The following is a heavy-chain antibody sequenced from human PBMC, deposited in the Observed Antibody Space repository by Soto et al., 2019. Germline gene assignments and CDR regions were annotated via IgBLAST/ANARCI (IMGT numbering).Heavy chain of an antibody. V-gene: IGHV1-8*02. CDR1: GYTFTSYA. CDR3: ARVPIRYSRAFDI. CDR2: MNPDSGNT. J-gene: IGHJ3*02. D-gene: IGHD3-9*01. Sequence: GASVKVSCKASGYTFTSYAMHWVRQAPGQRLEWMGWMNPDSGNTGYAQKFQGRVTMTRNTSISTAYMELSSLRSEDTAVYYCARVPIRYSRAFDIWGQGTMVTVSS.